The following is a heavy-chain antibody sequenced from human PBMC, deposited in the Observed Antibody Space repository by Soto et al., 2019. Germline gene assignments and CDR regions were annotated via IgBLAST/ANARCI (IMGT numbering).Heavy chain of an antibody. CDR1: GYTFTSYD. J-gene: IGHJ4*02. V-gene: IGHV1-8*01. CDR2: MNPNSGNT. D-gene: IGHD6-19*01. CDR3: ARRRVTAVAGSLYFGY. Sequence: QVQLVQSGAEVKKPGASVKVSCKASGYTFTSYDINWVRQATGRGLEWMGWMNPNSGNTGYAQKFQGRVTMTRNTSISTAYMELSSLRSEDTAVYYCARRRVTAVAGSLYFGYWGQGTLVTVSS.